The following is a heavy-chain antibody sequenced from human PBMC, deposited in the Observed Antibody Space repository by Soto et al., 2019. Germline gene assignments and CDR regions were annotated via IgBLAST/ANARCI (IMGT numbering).Heavy chain of an antibody. CDR1: GGSFSGYY. V-gene: IGHV4-34*01. CDR3: ARARITMVRGVIPRGPAYYMDV. J-gene: IGHJ6*03. Sequence: QVQLQQWGAGLLKPSETLSLTCAVYGGSFSGYYWSWIRQPPGKGLEWIGEINHSGSTNYNPSLKSRVTLSVDTSKDQFSLKRSSVTAADTAVYYCARARITMVRGVIPRGPAYYMDVWGKGTTVTVSS. CDR2: INHSGST. D-gene: IGHD3-10*01.